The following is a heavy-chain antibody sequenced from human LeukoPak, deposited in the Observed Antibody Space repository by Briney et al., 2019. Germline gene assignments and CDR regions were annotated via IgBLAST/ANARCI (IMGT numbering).Heavy chain of an antibody. CDR2: INPSGGST. CDR1: GYTFTSYY. V-gene: IGHV1-46*01. CDR3: ARPSNYDSSGYCLDY. J-gene: IGHJ4*02. D-gene: IGHD3-22*01. Sequence: ASVKVSCKASGYTFTSYYMHWVRQAPGQGLKWMGIINPSGGSTSYAQRFQGRVTMTRDMSTSTVYMELSSLRSEDTAVYYCARPSNYDSSGYCLDYWGQGTLVTVSS.